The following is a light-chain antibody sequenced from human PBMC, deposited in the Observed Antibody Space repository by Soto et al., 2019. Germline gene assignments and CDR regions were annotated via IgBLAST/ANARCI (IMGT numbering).Light chain of an antibody. CDR3: QLYGISPQ. CDR1: QTSGSNF. J-gene: IGKJ5*01. CDR2: ASS. V-gene: IGKV3-20*01. Sequence: TVLSQSPGTVSLSTGERATLSCKTSQTSGSNFLAWYQHKPGQAPRLLIYASSNRATGIPDRFSGSASGPDFTLTINRLEPEDFAVYYCQLYGISPQLAHGTRLEFK.